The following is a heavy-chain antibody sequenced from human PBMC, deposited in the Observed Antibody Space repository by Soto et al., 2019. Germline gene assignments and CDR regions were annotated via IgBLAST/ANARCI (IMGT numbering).Heavy chain of an antibody. D-gene: IGHD3-3*01. J-gene: IGHJ4*02. CDR3: ARDPGQTWSGYFLDY. Sequence: PGGSLRLSCAASGFTFSSYWMHWVRQAPGKGLVWVSRINSDGSSTSYADSVKGRFTISRDNAKNTLYLQMNSLRAEDTAVYYCARDPGQTWSGYFLDYWGQGTLVTVSS. CDR1: GFTFSSYW. CDR2: INSDGSST. V-gene: IGHV3-74*01.